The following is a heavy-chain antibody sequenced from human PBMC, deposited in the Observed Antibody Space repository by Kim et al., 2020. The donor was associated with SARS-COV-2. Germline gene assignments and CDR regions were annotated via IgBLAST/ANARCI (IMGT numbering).Heavy chain of an antibody. J-gene: IGHJ6*02. D-gene: IGHD5-12*01. Sequence: SETLSLTCTVSGGSISSSSYYWGWIRQPPGKGLEWIGSIYYSGSTYYNPSLKSRVTISVDTSKNQFSLKLSSVTAADTAVYYCARDHAQARPGWLRFVEYGMDVWGQGTTVTVSS. V-gene: IGHV4-39*07. CDR2: IYYSGST. CDR3: ARDHAQARPGWLRFVEYGMDV. CDR1: GGSISSSSYY.